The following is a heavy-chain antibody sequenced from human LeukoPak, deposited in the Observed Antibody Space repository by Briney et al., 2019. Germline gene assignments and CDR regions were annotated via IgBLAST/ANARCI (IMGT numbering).Heavy chain of an antibody. CDR1: GFTFTSSA. D-gene: IGHD6-13*01. CDR3: AAEIGAAAGTED. J-gene: IGHJ4*02. V-gene: IGHV1-58*01. Sequence: SVKVSCKASGFTFTSSAVQWVRQARGQRLEWIGWIVVGSGNTNYAQEFQERVTITRDMSTSTAYMELSSLRSEDTAVYYCAAEIGAAAGTEDWGQGTLVTVSS. CDR2: IVVGSGNT.